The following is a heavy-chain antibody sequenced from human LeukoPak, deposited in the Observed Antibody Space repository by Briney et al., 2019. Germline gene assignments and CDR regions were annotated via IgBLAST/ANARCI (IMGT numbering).Heavy chain of an antibody. V-gene: IGHV3-9*01. CDR3: AKAYSGSFPGDYFDY. CDR1: GFTFDDYA. J-gene: IGHJ4*02. Sequence: GGSLRLSCAASGFTFDDYAMHWVRRAPGKGLEWVSGISWNSGSIGYADSVKGRFTISRDNAKNSLYLQMNSLRAEDTALYYCAKAYSGSFPGDYFDYWGQGTLVTVSS. CDR2: ISWNSGSI. D-gene: IGHD1-26*01.